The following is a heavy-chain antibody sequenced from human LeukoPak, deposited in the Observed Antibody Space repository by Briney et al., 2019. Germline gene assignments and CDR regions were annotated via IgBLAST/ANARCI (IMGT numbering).Heavy chain of an antibody. J-gene: IGHJ3*01. V-gene: IGHV5-51*01. Sequence: GASLKISCNGSGYIFTGYWIGWVRQMPGKGLEWMGIIYPGDSDTRYSPSFQGQVTISADKSISTAYLQWSSLKASDTAMYYCARSPRDGYHDAFDLWGQGTMVTVSS. CDR2: IYPGDSDT. CDR3: ARSPRDGYHDAFDL. D-gene: IGHD5-24*01. CDR1: GYIFTGYW.